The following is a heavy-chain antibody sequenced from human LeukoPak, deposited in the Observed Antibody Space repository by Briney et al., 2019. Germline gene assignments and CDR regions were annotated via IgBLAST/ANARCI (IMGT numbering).Heavy chain of an antibody. CDR2: INPSGGST. V-gene: IGHV1-46*01. D-gene: IGHD2-21*01. J-gene: IGHJ4*02. CDR1: GYTFTSYY. Sequence: ASVKVSCKASGYTFTSYYMHWVRQAPGQGLEWMGIINPSGGSTSYAQKFQGRVTMTRDTSTSTVYMELSSLRAEDTAVYYCARDRTPFIVVVIERAPRYFDYWGQGTLVTVSS. CDR3: ARDRTPFIVVVIERAPRYFDY.